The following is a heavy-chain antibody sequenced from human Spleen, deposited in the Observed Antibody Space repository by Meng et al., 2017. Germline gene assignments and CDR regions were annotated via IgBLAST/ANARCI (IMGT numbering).Heavy chain of an antibody. Sequence: GGSLRLSCAASGFTFSDYYMSWIRRAPGKGLEWLSYISDSGTTIYYADSVKGRFTISRDNAKNSLYLQMNSLRPEDTAVYYCTRDRYFGGAYPIDFWGQGTLVTVSS. CDR3: TRDRYFGGAYPIDF. V-gene: IGHV3-11*01. CDR2: ISDSGTTI. J-gene: IGHJ3*01. CDR1: GFTFSDYY. D-gene: IGHD2/OR15-2a*01.